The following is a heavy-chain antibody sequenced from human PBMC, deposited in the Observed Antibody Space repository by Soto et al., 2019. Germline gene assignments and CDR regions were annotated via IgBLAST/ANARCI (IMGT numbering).Heavy chain of an antibody. V-gene: IGHV4-59*08. CDR2: IYYSGST. D-gene: IGHD1-26*01. Sequence: SETLSLTCTVSGGSISSYYWSWIRQPPGKGLEWIGYIYYSGSTNYNPSLKSRVTISVDTSKNQFSLKLSSVTAADTAVYYCARSGSYSDFQHWGQGTLVTVSS. CDR1: GGSISSYY. J-gene: IGHJ1*01. CDR3: ARSGSYSDFQH.